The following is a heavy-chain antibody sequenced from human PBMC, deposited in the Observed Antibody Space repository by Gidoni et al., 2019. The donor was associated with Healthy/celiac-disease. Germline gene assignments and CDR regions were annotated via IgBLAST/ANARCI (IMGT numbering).Heavy chain of an antibody. CDR2: FNSDGNIT. Sequence: EVQLVESGGGLVQPGGSLRLSWEASGFTFSSYWVYWVRQAPGKGLVWVSRFNSDGNITTYADSVKGRFTISRDTAKNTLYLQMNRLRAEDTAVYYCAGEAGGWGQGTLVTVSS. CDR1: GFTFSSYW. D-gene: IGHD3-10*01. CDR3: AGEAGG. J-gene: IGHJ4*02. V-gene: IGHV3-74*01.